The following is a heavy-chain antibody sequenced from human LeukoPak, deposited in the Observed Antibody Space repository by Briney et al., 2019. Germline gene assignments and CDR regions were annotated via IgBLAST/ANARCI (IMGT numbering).Heavy chain of an antibody. CDR1: GGSISSSSYY. Sequence: PSETLSLTCTVSGGSISSSSYYWGWIRQPPGKGLEWIGSIYYSGSTYYNPSLKSRVTISVDTSKNQFSPKLSSVTAADTAVYYCARWSGEPSWFDPWGQGTLVTVSS. D-gene: IGHD1-14*01. V-gene: IGHV4-39*01. J-gene: IGHJ5*02. CDR2: IYYSGST. CDR3: ARWSGEPSWFDP.